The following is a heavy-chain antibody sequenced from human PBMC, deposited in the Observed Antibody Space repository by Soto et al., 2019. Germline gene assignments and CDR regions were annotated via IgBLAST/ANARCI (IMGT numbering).Heavy chain of an antibody. Sequence: GASVKVSCKASGYTFTSYYMHWVRQAPGQGLDLMGIINPSGGSASYAQKFQGRVTMTRDTSTSTVYMELSSLRSEDTAVYYCARDQYYYGSGSRRPAAFDIWGQGTMVTVSS. J-gene: IGHJ3*02. CDR2: INPSGGSA. CDR3: ARDQYYYGSGSRRPAAFDI. CDR1: GYTFTSYY. V-gene: IGHV1-46*03. D-gene: IGHD3-10*01.